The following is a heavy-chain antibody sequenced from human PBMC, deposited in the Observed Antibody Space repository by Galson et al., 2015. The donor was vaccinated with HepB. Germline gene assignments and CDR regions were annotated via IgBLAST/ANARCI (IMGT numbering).Heavy chain of an antibody. CDR2: IDPSDSYT. V-gene: IGHV5-10-1*01. CDR3: ARGEDTNAPYHYGMDV. Sequence: QSGAEVKKPGESLRISCKGSGDSFNNYWISWVRQMPGKGLEWMGRIDPSDSYTNYSPSLEGHVTISVDKSISTAYLQWSSLKASDTAMYYCARGEDTNAPYHYGMDVWGQGTTVTVSS. J-gene: IGHJ6*02. D-gene: IGHD2-15*01. CDR1: GDSFNNYW.